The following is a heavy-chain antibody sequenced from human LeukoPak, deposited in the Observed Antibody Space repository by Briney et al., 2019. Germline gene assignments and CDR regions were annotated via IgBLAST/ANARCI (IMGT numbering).Heavy chain of an antibody. CDR1: GGSISSGDYY. CDR3: AREDPPDDAFDI. V-gene: IGHV4-30-4*01. D-gene: IGHD1-14*01. CDR2: IYYSGST. Sequence: SETLSLTCTVSGGSISSGDYYWSWIRQPPGKGLEWIGYIYYSGSTYYNPSLKSRVTMSVDTSRNQFSLKLTSVTAADTAVYHCAREDPPDDAFDIWGQGTMVTVSS. J-gene: IGHJ3*02.